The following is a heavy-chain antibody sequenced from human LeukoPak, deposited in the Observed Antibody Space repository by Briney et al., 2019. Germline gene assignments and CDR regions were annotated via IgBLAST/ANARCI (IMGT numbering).Heavy chain of an antibody. CDR3: ARKSGSSSGWEDY. D-gene: IGHD3-10*01. CDR2: ITASGGST. CDR1: GFTFSSYA. V-gene: IGHV3-23*01. J-gene: IGHJ4*02. Sequence: GGSLRLSCAASGFTFSSYAMTWVRQAPGKGLEWVSSITASGGSTNYADSVKGRFTISRDNSKNTLYLQMNSLRAEDTAAYFCARKSGSSSGWEDYWGQGTLVTVSS.